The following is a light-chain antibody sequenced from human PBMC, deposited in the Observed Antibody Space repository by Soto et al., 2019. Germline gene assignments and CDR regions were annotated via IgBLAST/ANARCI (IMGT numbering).Light chain of an antibody. Sequence: QPVLTQPPSVSGAPGQRVTISCTGSSSNIGAGYDVHWYQQVPGTAPKLLIFGNSNRPSGVPDRFSGSKSGTSASLAITGLQAEDEADYYCQSFDSSLGGRVFGGGTKLTVL. V-gene: IGLV1-40*01. CDR3: QSFDSSLGGRV. CDR2: GNS. J-gene: IGLJ2*01. CDR1: SSNIGAGYD.